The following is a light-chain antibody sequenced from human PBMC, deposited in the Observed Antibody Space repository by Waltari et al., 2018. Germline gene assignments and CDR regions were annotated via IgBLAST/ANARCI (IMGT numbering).Light chain of an antibody. V-gene: IGKV3-20*01. Sequence: EIVLTQSPGTLSLSPGERATLSCRASQTVRTTYLAWYQQRPGQAPTLLIYGASSRATGVPDRFIGSGSGTDFSLTISSLEPEDCAVYYCQQYDISPLTFGGGTKVEIK. CDR1: QTVRTTY. CDR3: QQYDISPLT. CDR2: GAS. J-gene: IGKJ4*01.